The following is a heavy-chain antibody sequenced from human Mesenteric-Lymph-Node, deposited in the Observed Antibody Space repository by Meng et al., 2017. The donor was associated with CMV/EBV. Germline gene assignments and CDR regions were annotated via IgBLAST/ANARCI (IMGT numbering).Heavy chain of an antibody. CDR1: VSLRRSHW. D-gene: IGHD3-10*01. J-gene: IGHJ4*02. CDR2: ISHSGST. Sequence: VSLRRSHWWSWVRQPPGKGLEWIGEISHSGSTNYIPSLKSRVTISIDKSKNQFSLNLNSVTAADTAVYYCTRREIYGSGIYIQFDSWSQGTLVTVSS. CDR3: TRREIYGSGIYIQFDS. V-gene: IGHV4-4*02.